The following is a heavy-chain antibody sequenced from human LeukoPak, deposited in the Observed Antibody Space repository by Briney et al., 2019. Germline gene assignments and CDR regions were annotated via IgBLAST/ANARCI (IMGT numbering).Heavy chain of an antibody. CDR3: AKVRTGLTTGGNAFDI. J-gene: IGHJ3*02. V-gene: IGHV3-30*02. D-gene: IGHD1-1*01. CDR2: VRYDGSNK. CDR1: GFRFSTYG. Sequence: PGGSLRLSCAPSGFRFSTYGMHWVRQAPGKGLVWLAFVRYDGSNKQYADSVMGRFTISRDNSKNTLFLQMNSLRDEDTAVYYCAKVRTGLTTGGNAFDIWGQGTMVTVSS.